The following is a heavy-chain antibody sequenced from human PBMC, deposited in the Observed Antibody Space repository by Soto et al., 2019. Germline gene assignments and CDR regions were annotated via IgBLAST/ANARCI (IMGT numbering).Heavy chain of an antibody. CDR1: GGTFSSYA. CDR3: AIDSRIAAAGPNRFDP. CDR2: LIPIFGTA. V-gene: IGHV1-69*13. Sequence: APVKVSCKASGGTFSSYAISWVRQATGQGLEWVGGLIPIFGTANYAQKFPGRVTITADDSTGTADMELSSLRSEDTAVYDCAIDSRIAAAGPNRFDPWGQGTLVTVSS. D-gene: IGHD6-13*01. J-gene: IGHJ5*02.